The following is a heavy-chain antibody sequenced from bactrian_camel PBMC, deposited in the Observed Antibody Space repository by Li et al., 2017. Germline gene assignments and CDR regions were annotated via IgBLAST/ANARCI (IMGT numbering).Heavy chain of an antibody. CDR2: IGLDATT. CDR1: DNIRATFS. Sequence: HVQLVESGGDSVQAGGSLRLSCTSTDNIRATFSLGWFRQSPGKKREGVAAIGLDATTSYADSVKGRFTISLDGGKDTLYLQMNSLTPEDTAMYYCAGNVWRTAPYLMLREREYKYWGQGTQVTVS. V-gene: IGHV3S53*01. CDR3: AGNVWRTAPYLMLREREYKY. J-gene: IGHJ4*01. D-gene: IGHD1*01.